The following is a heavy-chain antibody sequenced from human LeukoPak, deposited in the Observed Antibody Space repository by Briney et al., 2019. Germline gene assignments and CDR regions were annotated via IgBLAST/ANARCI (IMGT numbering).Heavy chain of an antibody. D-gene: IGHD6-13*01. J-gene: IGHJ4*02. CDR2: INPNSGGT. Sequence: GASVKVSCKASGYTFTGYYMHWVRQAPGQGLEWMGWINPNSGGTNYAQKFQGRVTMTRDTSISTAYMELSRLRSDDTAVYYCARAKLVGSSSWFYYFDYWGQGTLVTVSS. CDR1: GYTFTGYY. V-gene: IGHV1-2*02. CDR3: ARAKLVGSSSWFYYFDY.